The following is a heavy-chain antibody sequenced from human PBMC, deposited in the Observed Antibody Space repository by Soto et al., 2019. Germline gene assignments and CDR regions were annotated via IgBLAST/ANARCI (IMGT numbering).Heavy chain of an antibody. Sequence: PSETLSLTCTVSGGAISTYYWTWIRQPAGKGLEWIGRIYSSGSTKYNPSLLSRVTMSLDTSNNQFSLRLTSVTAADTAVYYCARGQRFSDWFDPWGQGTLVTVSS. CDR2: IYSSGST. J-gene: IGHJ5*02. CDR1: GGAISTYY. D-gene: IGHD3-3*01. CDR3: ARGQRFSDWFDP. V-gene: IGHV4-4*07.